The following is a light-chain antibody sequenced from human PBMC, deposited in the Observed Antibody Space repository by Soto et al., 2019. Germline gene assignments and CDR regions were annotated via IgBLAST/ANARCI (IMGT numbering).Light chain of an antibody. CDR1: SSDVGGYNY. J-gene: IGLJ1*01. CDR3: SSYTSSDTYV. CDR2: SVS. Sequence: QSALTQPASLSASPGQSITISCTGTSSDVGGYNYVSWYQHHPGKAPKLVISSVSSRPSGVSNRFSGSKSGNTASLTISGLQPEDEADYYCSSYTSSDTYVFGTGTKVTVL. V-gene: IGLV2-14*03.